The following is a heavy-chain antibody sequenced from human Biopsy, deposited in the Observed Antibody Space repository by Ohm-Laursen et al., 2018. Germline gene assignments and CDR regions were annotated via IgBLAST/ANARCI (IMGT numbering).Heavy chain of an antibody. Sequence: TLSLTCTVSGGSVSSNTNYWAWIRQPPGKGLEWIGYVYYTGSTDYNPSLQSRVTISVDTSKNHFSLRLRSVTPADTAIYYCARDRGYYSDRTVPGYFDLWGRGTLVTVSS. J-gene: IGHJ2*01. CDR2: VYYTGST. CDR3: ARDRGYYSDRTVPGYFDL. CDR1: GGSVSSNTNY. V-gene: IGHV4-61*03. D-gene: IGHD3-22*01.